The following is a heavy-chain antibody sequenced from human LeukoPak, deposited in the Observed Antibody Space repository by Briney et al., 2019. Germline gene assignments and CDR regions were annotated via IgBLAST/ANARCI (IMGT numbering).Heavy chain of an antibody. Sequence: ASVKVSCKASGYTFTSYGISWVRQAPGQGLEWMGWISAYNGNTNYAQKLQGRVTMTTDTSTSTAYMELRSLRSDDTAVYYCARVKYPGTMVRGVISPVDYWGQGTLVTVSS. J-gene: IGHJ4*02. D-gene: IGHD3-10*01. CDR2: ISAYNGNT. CDR3: ARVKYPGTMVRGVISPVDY. CDR1: GYTFTSYG. V-gene: IGHV1-18*01.